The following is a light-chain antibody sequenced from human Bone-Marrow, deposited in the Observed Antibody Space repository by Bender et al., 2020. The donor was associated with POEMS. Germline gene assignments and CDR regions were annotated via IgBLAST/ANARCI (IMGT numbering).Light chain of an antibody. CDR1: NLGNKY. CDR3: QAWDSSAGV. V-gene: IGLV3-1*01. J-gene: IGLJ2*01. CDR2: QDT. Sequence: SYELTQSPSVSVSPGQTASITCSGNNLGNKYVCWYQQTPGQSPVLVIYQDTKRRLGIPERFSGSNSGNTATLTISGTQAMDEADYYCQAWDSSAGVFGGGTRLTVL.